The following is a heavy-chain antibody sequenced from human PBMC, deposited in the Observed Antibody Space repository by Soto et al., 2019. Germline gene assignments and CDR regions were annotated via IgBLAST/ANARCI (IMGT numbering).Heavy chain of an antibody. CDR3: AREAIVVVPAASYYYYYGMDV. J-gene: IGHJ6*02. CDR2: IYYSGST. V-gene: IGHV4-61*01. D-gene: IGHD2-2*01. Sequence: SETLALTCTVSGGSVSSGSYYWSWIPKPPGKGLEWIGYIYYSGSTNYNPSLKSRVTISVDTSKNQFSLKLSSVTAADTAVYYCAREAIVVVPAASYYYYYGMDVWGQGTTVTVSS. CDR1: GGSVSSGSYY.